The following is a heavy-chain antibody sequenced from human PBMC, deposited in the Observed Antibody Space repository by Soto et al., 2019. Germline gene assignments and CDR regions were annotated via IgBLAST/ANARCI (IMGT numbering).Heavy chain of an antibody. CDR1: GYTFTGYY. D-gene: IGHD6-19*01. V-gene: IGHV1-69*13. CDR2: IIPIFGTA. CDR3: ARSLGAVAASYYYYGMDV. J-gene: IGHJ6*02. Sequence: SVKVSCKASGYTFTGYYMHWVRQAPGQGLEWMGGIIPIFGTANYAQKFQGRVTIAADESTSTAYMELSSLRSEDTAVYYCARSLGAVAASYYYYGMDVWGQGTTVTVSS.